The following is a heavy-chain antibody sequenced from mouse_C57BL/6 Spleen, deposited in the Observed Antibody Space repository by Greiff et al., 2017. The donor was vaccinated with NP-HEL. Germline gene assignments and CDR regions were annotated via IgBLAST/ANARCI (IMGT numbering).Heavy chain of an antibody. CDR2: INPNHGGT. V-gene: IGHV1-26*01. CDR3: ARRGYYGSSYYFDY. Sequence: EVQLQQSGPELVKPGASVKISCKASGYTFTDYYMNWVKQSHGKSLEWIGDINPNHGGTSYNQKFKGKATLTVDKSSSTAYMELRSLTSEDSAVYYGARRGYYGSSYYFDYWGQGTTLTVSS. J-gene: IGHJ2*01. CDR1: GYTFTDYY. D-gene: IGHD1-1*01.